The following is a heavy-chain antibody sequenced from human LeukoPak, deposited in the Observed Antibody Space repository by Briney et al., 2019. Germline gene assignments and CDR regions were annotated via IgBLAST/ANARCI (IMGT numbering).Heavy chain of an antibody. J-gene: IGHJ4*02. CDR1: SGSFSGYY. CDR3: ARLVIAVAGFDY. V-gene: IGHV4-34*01. Sequence: SETLSLTCAVYSGSFSGYYWSWIRQPPGKGLEWIGEINHSGSTNYNPSLKSRVTISVDTSKNQFSLKLSSVTAADTAVYYCARLVIAVAGFDYWGQGTLVTVSS. D-gene: IGHD6-19*01. CDR2: INHSGST.